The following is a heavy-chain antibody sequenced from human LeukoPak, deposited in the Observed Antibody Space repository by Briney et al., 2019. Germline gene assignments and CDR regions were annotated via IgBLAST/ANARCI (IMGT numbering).Heavy chain of an antibody. CDR1: GFTFSSCT. CDR3: ARGKSSGWYYFDY. CDR2: IDYSGST. J-gene: IGHJ4*02. D-gene: IGHD6-19*01. Sequence: LRLSCAASGFTFSSCTMNWVRQHPGKGLEWIGYIDYSGSTYYNPSLKSRVTISVDTSKIQFSLKLSSVTAADTAVYYCARGKSSGWYYFDYWGQGTLVTVSS. V-gene: IGHV4-31*02.